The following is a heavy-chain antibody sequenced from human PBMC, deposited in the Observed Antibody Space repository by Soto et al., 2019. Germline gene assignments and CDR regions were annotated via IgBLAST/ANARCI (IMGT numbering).Heavy chain of an antibody. CDR3: AKDRTVAARNFDY. CDR1: GFAFSNYA. J-gene: IGHJ4*02. CDR2: ISTSIDAT. D-gene: IGHD6-6*01. V-gene: IGHV3-23*01. Sequence: GGSLRLSCAASGFAFSNYAMHWVRQAPGKGLEWVSSISTSIDATYYADSVKGRFTISRDDSKNTLYLQMNSLRADDSAVYYCAKDRTVAARNFDYWGQGTQVTVPS.